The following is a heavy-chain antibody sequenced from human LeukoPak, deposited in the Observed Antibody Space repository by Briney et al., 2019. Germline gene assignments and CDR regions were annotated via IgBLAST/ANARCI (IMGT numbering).Heavy chain of an antibody. CDR1: GFTFSNAW. D-gene: IGHD3-22*01. CDR2: IKSKTDGGTT. CDR3: AKARSPPMVVVIGNDY. Sequence: PGGSLRLSCAASGFTFSNAWMSWVRQAPGKGLEWVGRIKSKTDGGTTDYAAPVKGRFTISRDDSKNTLYLQMNSLRAEDTAVYYCAKARSPPMVVVIGNDYWGQGTLVTVSS. V-gene: IGHV3-15*01. J-gene: IGHJ4*02.